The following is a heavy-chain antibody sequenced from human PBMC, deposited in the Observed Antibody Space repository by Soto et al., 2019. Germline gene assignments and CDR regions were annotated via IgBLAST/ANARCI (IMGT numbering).Heavy chain of an antibody. J-gene: IGHJ4*02. Sequence: VQLVESGGDLVQPGGSLRLSCAASVFTFSSYEMNWVRQAPGKGLEWVSYISSTGTSMYYADSVKGRFTISRDNAKNTLHLQCNSLRDEYTATYYSEKEAHFMDYGGKGTLVSVS. CDR1: VFTFSSYE. CDR2: ISSTGTSM. CDR3: EKEAHFMDY. V-gene: IGHV3-48*03.